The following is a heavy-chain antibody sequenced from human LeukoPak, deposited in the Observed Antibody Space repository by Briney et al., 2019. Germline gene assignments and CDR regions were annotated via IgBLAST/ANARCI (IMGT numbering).Heavy chain of an antibody. V-gene: IGHV3-30-3*01. CDR3: ARPLDYYDSSGYYLSSDWYFDL. CDR1: GFTFSSYA. J-gene: IGHJ2*01. D-gene: IGHD3-22*01. Sequence: GGSLRLSCAASGFTFSSYAMHWVRQAPGKGLEWVAVISYDGSNKYYADSVKGRFTISRDNSKNTLYLQMNSPRAEDTAVYYCARPLDYYDSSGYYLSSDWYFDLWGRGTLVTVSS. CDR2: ISYDGSNK.